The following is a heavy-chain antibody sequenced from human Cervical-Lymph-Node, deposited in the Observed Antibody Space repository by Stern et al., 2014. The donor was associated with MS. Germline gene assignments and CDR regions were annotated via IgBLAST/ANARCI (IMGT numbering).Heavy chain of an antibody. J-gene: IGHJ4*02. D-gene: IGHD6-25*01. CDR3: ARDGPPIHVAAGVTFFDV. CDR1: GYTFTDHY. Sequence: VQLVQSGAEVKKPGASVTVSCKAAGYTFTDHYIHWVRQAPGQGLEWMAVINPKSDRTGSAQTFQGRVSMTGDTATTTVYREVKALTSRDTAVYYCARDGPPIHVAAGVTFFDVWGQGTLVSVSS. CDR2: INPKSDRT. V-gene: IGHV1-46*01.